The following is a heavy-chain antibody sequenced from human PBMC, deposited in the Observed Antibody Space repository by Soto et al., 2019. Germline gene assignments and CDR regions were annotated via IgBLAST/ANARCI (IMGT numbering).Heavy chain of an antibody. CDR2: ISGSGGST. Sequence: GGSLRLSCAASGFTFSSYAMSWVRQAPGKGLEWVSAISGSGGSTYYADSVKGRFTISRDNSKNTLYLQMNSLRADDTAVYYCAKDPREGYCSSTSCYTSDYWGQGTLVTVSS. CDR3: AKDPREGYCSSTSCYTSDY. CDR1: GFTFSSYA. D-gene: IGHD2-2*02. J-gene: IGHJ4*02. V-gene: IGHV3-23*01.